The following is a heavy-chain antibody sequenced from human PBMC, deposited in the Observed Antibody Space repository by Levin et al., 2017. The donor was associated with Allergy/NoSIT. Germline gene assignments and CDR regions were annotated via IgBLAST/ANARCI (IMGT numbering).Heavy chain of an antibody. CDR3: VKGGYSSSWYRGDY. D-gene: IGHD6-13*01. Sequence: GESLPLSFSSSFFPFLLSSLPFFLPSPFPFLSSFSGISCNGGSTYYADSVKGRFTISRDNSKNTLCLQMSGLRAEDTAVYYCVKGGYSSSWYRGDYWGQGTLVTVSS. CDR2: ISCNGGST. CDR1: FFPFLLSS. V-gene: IGHV3-64D*06. J-gene: IGHJ4*02.